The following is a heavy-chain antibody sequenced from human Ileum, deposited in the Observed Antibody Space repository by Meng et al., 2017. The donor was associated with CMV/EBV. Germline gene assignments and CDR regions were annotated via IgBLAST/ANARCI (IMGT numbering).Heavy chain of an antibody. CDR1: SYD. Sequence: SYDINWVRQATGQGLEWMGWMNSNSGNTGYAQKFQGRVTITRNTSISTAYMELSSLRSEDTAVYYCARGRRRKYYDFWSGYKGWFDPWGQGTLVTVSS. V-gene: IGHV1-8*03. D-gene: IGHD3-3*01. J-gene: IGHJ5*02. CDR3: ARGRRRKYYDFWSGYKGWFDP. CDR2: MNSNSGNT.